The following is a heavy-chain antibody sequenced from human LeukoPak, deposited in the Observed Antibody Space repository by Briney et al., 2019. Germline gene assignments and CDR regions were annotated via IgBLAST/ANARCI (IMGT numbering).Heavy chain of an antibody. D-gene: IGHD6-6*01. V-gene: IGHV1-18*01. CDR1: GYTFTNYP. Sequence: ASVKVSCKASGYTFTNYPIHWVRQAPGQRLEWMGWISAYNGNTNYAQKLQGRVTMTTDTSTSTAYMELRSLRSDDTAVYYCARQWVAARPPLDYWGQGTLVTVSS. CDR2: ISAYNGNT. J-gene: IGHJ4*02. CDR3: ARQWVAARPPLDY.